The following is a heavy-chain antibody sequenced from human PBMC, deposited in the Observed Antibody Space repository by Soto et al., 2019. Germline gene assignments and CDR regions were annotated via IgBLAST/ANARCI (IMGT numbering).Heavy chain of an antibody. CDR2: MNPNRGNT. Sequence: QVQLVQSGAEVKKPGASVKVSCKASGYTFTSYDINWVRQATGQGLEWMGWMNPNRGNTGYAQKFQGRVTMTRNTSKRTGYMEQSSLRSEDTAVYYGAGGPLVHEPRPGMDGWGQGTTVTVCS. V-gene: IGHV1-8*01. J-gene: IGHJ6*02. CDR3: AGGPLVHEPRPGMDG. D-gene: IGHD6-6*01. CDR1: GYTFTSYD.